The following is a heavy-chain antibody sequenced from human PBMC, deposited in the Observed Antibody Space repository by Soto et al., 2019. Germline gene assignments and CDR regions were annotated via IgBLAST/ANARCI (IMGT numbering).Heavy chain of an antibody. CDR3: ARGDVQEQLVLNNWFDP. D-gene: IGHD6-13*01. J-gene: IGHJ5*02. Sequence: SVTVSCKTAGGTFSSYAIIWVRQAPGQGLEWMGGIIPIFGTANYAQKFQGRVTITADESTSTAYMELSSLRSEDTAVYYCARGDVQEQLVLNNWFDPWGQGTLVTVSS. V-gene: IGHV1-69*01. CDR1: GGTFSSYA. CDR2: IIPIFGTA.